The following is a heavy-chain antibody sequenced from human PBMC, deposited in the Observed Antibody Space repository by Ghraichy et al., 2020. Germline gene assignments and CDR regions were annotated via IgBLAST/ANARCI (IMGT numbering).Heavy chain of an antibody. Sequence: GESLNISCAASGFTFSSYEMNWVRQAPGKGLEWVSYISSSGSTIYYADSVKGRFTISRDNAKNSLYLQMNSLRAEDTAVYYCAREKHIYYDSSGYYRNYYYYGMDVWGQGTTVTVSS. CDR1: GFTFSSYE. J-gene: IGHJ6*02. CDR2: ISSSGSTI. D-gene: IGHD3-22*01. CDR3: AREKHIYYDSSGYYRNYYYYGMDV. V-gene: IGHV3-48*03.